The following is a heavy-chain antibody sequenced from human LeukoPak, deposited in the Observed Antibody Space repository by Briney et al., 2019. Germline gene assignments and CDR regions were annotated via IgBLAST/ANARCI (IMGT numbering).Heavy chain of an antibody. CDR2: IKSKTDGGTT. CDR3: TTEVVITTGLFDY. J-gene: IGHJ4*02. CDR1: GFTFSNAW. D-gene: IGHD3-22*01. V-gene: IGHV3-15*01. Sequence: PGRSLRLSCAASGFTFSNAWMSWVRQAPGKGLEWVDRIKSKTDGGTTDYAAPVKGRFTISRDDSKNTLYLQMNSLKTEDTAVYYCTTEVVITTGLFDYWGQGTLVTVSS.